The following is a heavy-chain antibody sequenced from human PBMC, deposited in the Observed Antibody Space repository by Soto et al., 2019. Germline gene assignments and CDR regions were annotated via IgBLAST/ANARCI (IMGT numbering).Heavy chain of an antibody. CDR2: ISSSSSTI. V-gene: IGHV3-48*02. D-gene: IGHD4-17*01. J-gene: IGHJ4*02. CDR3: ARIGDYGDYINYFDY. CDR1: GFTFSDYG. Sequence: GGSLRLSCAASGFTFSDYGMHWVRQAPGKGLEWVSFISSSSSTIYYADSVKGRFTISRDNAKNSLYLQMNSLRDEDTSVYYCARIGDYGDYINYFDYWGQGTLVTVSS.